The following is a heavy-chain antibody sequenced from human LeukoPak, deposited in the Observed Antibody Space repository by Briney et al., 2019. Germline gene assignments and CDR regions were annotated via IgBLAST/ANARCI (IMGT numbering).Heavy chain of an antibody. CDR1: GGSISSSSYY. J-gene: IGHJ4*02. CDR2: IYYSGST. CDR3: ARTRYYYNSRSYGAPYYFDY. D-gene: IGHD3-10*01. Sequence: SETQSLTCTVSGGSISSSSYYWGWIRQPPGKGLEWIGSIYYSGSTYYNPSLKSRVTISVDTSKNQFSLKLSSVTAADTAVYYCARTRYYYNSRSYGAPYYFDYWGQGTLVTVSS. V-gene: IGHV4-39*01.